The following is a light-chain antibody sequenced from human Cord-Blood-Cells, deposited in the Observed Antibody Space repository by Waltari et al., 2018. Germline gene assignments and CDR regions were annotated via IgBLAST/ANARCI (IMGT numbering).Light chain of an antibody. Sequence: QSALTQPASVSGSPGQSITLSCTGTSSDVGGYNYVSWYQQHPGKAPNLMIYDVSNRPSGVSNRFSGSKSGNTASLTISGLQAEDEADYYCSSYTSSRTRVFGTGTKVTVL. CDR2: DVS. CDR3: SSYTSSRTRV. J-gene: IGLJ1*01. CDR1: SSDVGGYNY. V-gene: IGLV2-14*01.